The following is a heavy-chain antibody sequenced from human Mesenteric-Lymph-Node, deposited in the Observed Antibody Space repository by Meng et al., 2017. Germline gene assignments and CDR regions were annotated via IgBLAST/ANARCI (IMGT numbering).Heavy chain of an antibody. V-gene: IGHV1-18*01. D-gene: IGHD5-18*01. Sequence: ASVKVSCKASGYTFTSYGISWVRQAPGQGLEWMGWISAYNGNTNYAQKLQGRVTMTTDTSTSTAYMELRSLRSDDTAVYYCARDHRIQLWLLFGMDVWSQGTTVTVSS. CDR3: ARDHRIQLWLLFGMDV. J-gene: IGHJ6*02. CDR2: ISAYNGNT. CDR1: GYTFTSYG.